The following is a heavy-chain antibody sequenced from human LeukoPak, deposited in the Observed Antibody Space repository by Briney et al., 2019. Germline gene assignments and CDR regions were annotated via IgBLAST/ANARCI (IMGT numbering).Heavy chain of an antibody. Sequence: SGPTLVKPTQTLTLTCTFSGFSLSTSGVGAGWIRQPPGKALEWLAVIYWDDDKNFSPSLRSRLTITKDTSKNQVVLRMTNMDPVDTGTYYCAHLRDGYTLRTLIPFDIWGQGTMVIVSS. D-gene: IGHD5-24*01. CDR3: AHLRDGYTLRTLIPFDI. CDR2: IYWDDDK. J-gene: IGHJ3*02. V-gene: IGHV2-5*02. CDR1: GFSLSTSGVG.